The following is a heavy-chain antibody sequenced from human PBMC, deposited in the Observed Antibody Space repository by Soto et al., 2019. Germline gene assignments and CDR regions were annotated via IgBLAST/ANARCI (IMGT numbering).Heavy chain of an antibody. D-gene: IGHD3-10*01. J-gene: IGHJ6*04. CDR3: ARGRSGLLWFGELFRGGMDV. Sequence: QVQLQQWGAGLLKPSETLSLTCAVYGGSFSGYYWSWIRQPPGKGLEWIGEINHSGSTNYNPSLKSRVTISVDTSKNQFSLKRSSVPAADTAVYYCARGRSGLLWFGELFRGGMDVWGKGTTVTVSS. V-gene: IGHV4-34*01. CDR2: INHSGST. CDR1: GGSFSGYY.